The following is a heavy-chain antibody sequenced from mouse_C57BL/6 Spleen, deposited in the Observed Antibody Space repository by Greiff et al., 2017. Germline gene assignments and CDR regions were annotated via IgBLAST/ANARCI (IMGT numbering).Heavy chain of an antibody. D-gene: IGHD1-1*01. CDR1: GFTFSDYG. V-gene: IGHV5-17*01. J-gene: IGHJ4*01. Sequence: EVQLVESGGGLVKPGGSLKLSCAASGFTFSDYGMHWVRQAPEKGLEWVAYISSGSSTIYYADTVKGRFTISRDNAKNTLFLQMTSLRSEDTAMYYCARHGYGSIYAMDYWGQGTSVTVSS. CDR3: ARHGYGSIYAMDY. CDR2: ISSGSSTI.